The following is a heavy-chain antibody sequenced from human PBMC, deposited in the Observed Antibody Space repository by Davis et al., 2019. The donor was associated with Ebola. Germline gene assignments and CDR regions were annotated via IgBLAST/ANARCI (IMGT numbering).Heavy chain of an antibody. Sequence: GESLKISCAASGFTFSSHWMNWVRQAPGKGLEWVSYISSSGSTIYYADSVKGRFTISRDNAKNSLYLQMNSLRAEDTAVYYCARERWLGDYYFDYWGQGTLVTVSS. CDR2: ISSSGSTI. D-gene: IGHD6-19*01. J-gene: IGHJ4*02. CDR1: GFTFSSHW. CDR3: ARERWLGDYYFDY. V-gene: IGHV3-48*04.